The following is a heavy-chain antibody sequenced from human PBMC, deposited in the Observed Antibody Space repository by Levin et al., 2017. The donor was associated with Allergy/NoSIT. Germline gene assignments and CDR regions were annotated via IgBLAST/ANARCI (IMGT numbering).Heavy chain of an antibody. Sequence: ASVKVSCKASGYNFTNYGISWVRQAPGQGLEWMGWISAYNGNTNYAQKFQGSVTMTIQTSTNTAYMELRSLRSDDTAVYYCARVGIDFWGVYQKSWGYMDVWGQGTTVTVSS. CDR1: GYNFTNYG. V-gene: IGHV1-18*01. J-gene: IGHJ6*03. CDR2: ISAYNGNT. CDR3: ARVGIDFWGVYQKSWGYMDV. D-gene: IGHD3-3*01.